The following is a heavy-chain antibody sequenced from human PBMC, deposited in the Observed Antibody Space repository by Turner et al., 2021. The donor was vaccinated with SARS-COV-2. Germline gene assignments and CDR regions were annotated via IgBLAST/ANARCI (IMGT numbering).Heavy chain of an antibody. CDR1: GFTFSSYA. D-gene: IGHD3-22*01. CDR3: VRISSYYDRGYFDL. Sequence: QVQLVETGGGVVQPGRSLRLSCAASGFTFSSYAMHWVRQAPGKGLEWVAVMSYDGSNKYYADSVKGRFTISRDNSKNTLYLQMNSLRADDTAVYYCVRISSYYDRGYFDLWGRGTLVTVSS. CDR2: MSYDGSNK. J-gene: IGHJ2*01. V-gene: IGHV3-30*04.